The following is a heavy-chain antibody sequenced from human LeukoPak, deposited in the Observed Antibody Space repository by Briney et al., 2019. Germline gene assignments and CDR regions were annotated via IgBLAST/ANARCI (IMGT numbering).Heavy chain of an antibody. CDR3: ASSVELYYYDSSGYPSFDC. CDR2: IYYSGST. V-gene: IGHV4-59*01. J-gene: IGHJ4*02. Sequence: SETLSLTCTVSGGSISSYYWSWIRQPPGKGLEWIGSIYYSGSTNYNPSLKSRVTISVDMSKNQFSLKLSSVTAADTAVYYCASSVELYYYDSSGYPSFDCWGQGTLVTVSS. CDR1: GGSISSYY. D-gene: IGHD3-22*01.